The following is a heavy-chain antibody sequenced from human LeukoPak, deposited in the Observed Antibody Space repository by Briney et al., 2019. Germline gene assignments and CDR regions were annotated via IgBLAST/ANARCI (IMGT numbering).Heavy chain of an antibody. V-gene: IGHV1-2*04. CDR3: ARLYGSGSTNDYHFDY. CDR1: GYTFTGYY. CDR2: INPNSGGT. Sequence: ASVKVSYQASGYTFTGYYMHWVRQAPGQGLEWMGWINPNSGGTNYAQKFQGWVTMTRDTSISTAYMELSRLRSDDTAVYYCARLYGSGSTNDYHFDYWGQGTLVTVSS. D-gene: IGHD3-10*01. J-gene: IGHJ4*02.